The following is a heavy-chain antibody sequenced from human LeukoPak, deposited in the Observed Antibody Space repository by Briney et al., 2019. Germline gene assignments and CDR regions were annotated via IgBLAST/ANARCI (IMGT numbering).Heavy chain of an antibody. CDR2: IYYSGST. CDR1: GGSISSSSYY. Sequence: SETLSLTCTVSGGSISSSSYYWGWIRQPPGKGLEWIGSIYYSGSTNYNPSLKSRVTISVDTSKNQFSLKLSSVTAADTAVYYCARGYSSSWDYWGQGTLVTVSS. D-gene: IGHD6-13*01. V-gene: IGHV4-39*07. J-gene: IGHJ4*02. CDR3: ARGYSSSWDY.